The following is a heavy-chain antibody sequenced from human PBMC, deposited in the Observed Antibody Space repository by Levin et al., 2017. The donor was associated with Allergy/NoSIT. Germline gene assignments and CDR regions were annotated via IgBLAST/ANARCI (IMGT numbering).Heavy chain of an antibody. V-gene: IGHV4-59*01. CDR2: IYYSGST. J-gene: IGHJ3*02. CDR1: GGSISSYY. Sequence: SQTLSLTCTVSGGSISSYYWSWIRQPPGKGLEWIGYIYYSGSTNYNPSLKSRVTISVDTSKNQFSLKLSSVTAADTAVYYCARDGRYNWNYVFYAFDIWGQGTMVTVSS. CDR3: ARDGRYNWNYVFYAFDI. D-gene: IGHD1-7*01.